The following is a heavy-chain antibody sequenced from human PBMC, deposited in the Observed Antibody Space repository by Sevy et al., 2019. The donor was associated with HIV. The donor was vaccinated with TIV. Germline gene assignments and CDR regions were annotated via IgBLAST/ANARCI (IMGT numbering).Heavy chain of an antibody. CDR3: AGDVRGEGIRPGDLDY. CDR1: GFTFSDYG. D-gene: IGHD3-10*02. Sequence: GGSLRLSCAASGFTFSDYGMQWVRQAPGKGLEWVAVIWNDGSNKYYADSVKGRFTSSRDNSSNTLYLQMNSLRAEDRAVYYGAGDVRGEGIRPGDLDYWGQGTLVTVSS. CDR2: IWNDGSNK. J-gene: IGHJ4*02. V-gene: IGHV3-33*01.